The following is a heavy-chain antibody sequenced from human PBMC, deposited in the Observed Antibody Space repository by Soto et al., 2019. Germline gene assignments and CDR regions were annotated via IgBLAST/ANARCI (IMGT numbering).Heavy chain of an antibody. Sequence: SETLSLTCTVSGGSISSYYWSWIRQPPGKGLEWIGYIYYSGSTNYNPSLKSRVTISVDTSKNQFSLKLSSVTAADTAVYYCARDRGMDVWGQGTTVTVSS. CDR1: GGSISSYY. CDR3: ARDRGMDV. J-gene: IGHJ6*02. CDR2: IYYSGST. V-gene: IGHV4-59*01.